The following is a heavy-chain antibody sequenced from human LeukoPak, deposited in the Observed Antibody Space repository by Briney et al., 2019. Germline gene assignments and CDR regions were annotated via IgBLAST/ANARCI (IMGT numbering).Heavy chain of an antibody. CDR2: ISSSGNYI. V-gene: IGHV3-21*01. Sequence: GGPLRLSCAASGFTFSSHTMNWVRQAPGKGLEWVSSISSSGNYIYYADSVKGRFTISRDNAKNSLYLQMNSLRAEDTAVYYCARLRYYGMDVWGQGTTVTVSS. J-gene: IGHJ6*02. CDR1: GFTFSSHT. CDR3: ARLRYYGMDV.